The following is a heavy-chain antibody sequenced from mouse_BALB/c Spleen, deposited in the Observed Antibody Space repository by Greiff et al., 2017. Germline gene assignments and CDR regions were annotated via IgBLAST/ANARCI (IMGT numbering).Heavy chain of an antibody. D-gene: IGHD1-1*01. V-gene: IGHV1-7*01. CDR1: GYTFTSYW. CDR2: INPSTGYT. CDR3: ARSRLHYGSSYGEDAMDY. J-gene: IGHJ4*01. Sequence: VKLMESGAELAKPGASVKMSCKASGYTFTSYWMHWVKQRPGQGLEWIGYINPSTGYTEYNQKFKDKATLTADKSSSTAYMQLSSLTSEDSAVYYCARSRLHYGSSYGEDAMDYWGQGTSVTVSS.